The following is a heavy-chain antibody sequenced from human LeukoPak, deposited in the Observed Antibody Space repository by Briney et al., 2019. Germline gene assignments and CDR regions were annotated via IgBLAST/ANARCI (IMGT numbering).Heavy chain of an antibody. J-gene: IGHJ4*02. V-gene: IGHV4-59*11. CDR2: MYFNGDT. D-gene: IGHD4-23*01. CDR3: AREGDDYGANSIDY. CDR1: GGSISTQY. Sequence: SETLSLTCTVSGGSISTQYWTWIRQPPGKRLEWLGYMYFNGDTNYNPSLESRVTISLGPSKNQFSLKLTSVTAADTAVYYCAREGDDYGANSIDYWGQGILVTVPS.